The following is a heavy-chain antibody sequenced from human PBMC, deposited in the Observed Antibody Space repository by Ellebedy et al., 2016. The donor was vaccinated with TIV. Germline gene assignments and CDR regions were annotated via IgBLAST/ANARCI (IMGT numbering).Heavy chain of an antibody. Sequence: MPSETLSLTCTVSGASISSSSYYWGWIRQPPGKGLEWVGSIYYSGTTYYNPSLKSRVTISVDTSKNQFSLKLSSVTAADTAVYYCARRLWIQLWTFDYWGQGTLVTVSS. D-gene: IGHD5-18*01. CDR2: IYYSGTT. J-gene: IGHJ4*02. V-gene: IGHV4-39*01. CDR1: GASISSSSYY. CDR3: ARRLWIQLWTFDY.